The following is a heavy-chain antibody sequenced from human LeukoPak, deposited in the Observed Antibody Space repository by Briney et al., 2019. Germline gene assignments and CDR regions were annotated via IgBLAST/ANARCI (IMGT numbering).Heavy chain of an antibody. Sequence: PGGSLRLSCAVSGITLSNYGMTWVRQAPGKGLEWVAGMRDTGGRTNYADSVKGRFTISRDNPKNTLYLQMNSLRAEDTAVYFCAKRGVVIRVILVGFHKEAYYFDSWGQGALVTVSS. CDR3: AKRGVVIRVILVGFHKEAYYFDS. D-gene: IGHD3-22*01. CDR1: GITLSNYG. CDR2: MRDTGGRT. V-gene: IGHV3-23*01. J-gene: IGHJ4*02.